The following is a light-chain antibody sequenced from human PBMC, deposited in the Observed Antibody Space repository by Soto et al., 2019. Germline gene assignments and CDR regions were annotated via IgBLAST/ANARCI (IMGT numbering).Light chain of an antibody. CDR1: QSVSSD. CDR3: QDFNNWPWT. J-gene: IGKJ1*01. V-gene: IGKV3-15*01. Sequence: EVVMKQSPASLAVSTGEISTLSFRASQSVSSDLAWYQQKPGQAPRLLIYGASTRATGIPARFSGSGSGTEFTLTISSLQSEDFALYYCQDFNNWPWTFGQGTKVDIK. CDR2: GAS.